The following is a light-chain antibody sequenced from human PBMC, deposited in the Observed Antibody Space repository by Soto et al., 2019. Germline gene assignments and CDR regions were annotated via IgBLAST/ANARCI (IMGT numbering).Light chain of an antibody. CDR1: QSLLHSNGYNY. Sequence: DIVMTQSPLSLPVTPGEPASISCRSSQSLLHSNGYNYWDWYLKKPGQSPQLLIYLGSNRASGVPARFSGSGSGPDFTLKISRVEAEDVGVYYCMQAPGWTFGPGTKVEIK. V-gene: IGKV2-28*01. J-gene: IGKJ1*01. CDR2: LGS. CDR3: MQAPGWT.